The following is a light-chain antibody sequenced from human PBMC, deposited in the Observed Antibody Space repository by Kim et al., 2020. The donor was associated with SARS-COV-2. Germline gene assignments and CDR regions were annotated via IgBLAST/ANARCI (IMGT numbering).Light chain of an antibody. V-gene: IGLV4-69*01. CDR1: SGHSSYA. J-gene: IGLJ3*02. CDR3: QTWGTGINWV. Sequence: QPVLTQSPSASASLGASVKLTCTLSSGHSSYAIAWHQQQPEKGPRYLMKLNSDGSHSKGDGIPDRFSGSSSGAERYLTISSLQSEDEADYYCQTWGTGINWVFGGGPQLTVL. CDR2: LNSDGSH.